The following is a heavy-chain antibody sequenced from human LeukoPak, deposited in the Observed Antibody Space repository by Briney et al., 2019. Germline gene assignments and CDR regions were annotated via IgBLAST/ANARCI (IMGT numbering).Heavy chain of an antibody. Sequence: SETLSLTCTVSGGSISSSSYYWGWIRQPPGKGLEWIGSIYYSGSTYYNPSLKSRVTISVDTSKNQFSLKLSSVTAADTAVYYCAKTGGYSRTFDYWGQGTLVTVSS. V-gene: IGHV4-39*01. CDR1: GGSISSSSYY. J-gene: IGHJ4*02. CDR2: IYYSGST. D-gene: IGHD5-18*01. CDR3: AKTGGYSRTFDY.